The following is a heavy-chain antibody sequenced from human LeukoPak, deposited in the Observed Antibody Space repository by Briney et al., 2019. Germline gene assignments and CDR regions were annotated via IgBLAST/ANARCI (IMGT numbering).Heavy chain of an antibody. V-gene: IGHV3-48*03. J-gene: IGHJ4*02. CDR3: VKNRVVFNWNYAYYFDS. Sequence: PGGSLRLSCAASGFTFSSYEMNWVRQAPGKGLEWVSYISSSGSTIYYADSVKGRFTISRDNAKNSLYLQMNSLRAEDTAVYYCVKNRVVFNWNYAYYFDSWGQGTLVTVSS. CDR2: ISSSGSTI. D-gene: IGHD1-7*01. CDR1: GFTFSSYE.